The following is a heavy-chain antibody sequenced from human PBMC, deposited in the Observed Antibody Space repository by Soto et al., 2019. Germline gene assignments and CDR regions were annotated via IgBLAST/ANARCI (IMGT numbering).Heavy chain of an antibody. CDR3: ARYSADTAMDYNWFDL. CDR2: INPSGGST. D-gene: IGHD5-18*01. Sequence: ASVKVSCKASGYTFTSYYMHWVRQAPGQGLEWMGIINPSGGSTSYAQKFQGRVTMTRDTSTSTVYMELSSLRSEDTAVYYCARYSADTAMDYNWFDLWGQGTLVTVSS. J-gene: IGHJ5*02. V-gene: IGHV1-46*01. CDR1: GYTFTSYY.